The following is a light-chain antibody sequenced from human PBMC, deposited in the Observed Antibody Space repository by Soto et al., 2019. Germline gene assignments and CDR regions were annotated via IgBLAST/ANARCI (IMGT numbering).Light chain of an antibody. J-gene: IGLJ1*01. CDR1: SSDVGSYNY. CDR2: EVS. CDR3: SSYTSSNTL. V-gene: IGLV2-14*01. Sequence: QSVLTQPASVSGSPGQSITISCTGTSSDVGSYNYVSWYQQHPGKAPKLMIYEVSDRPSGISSRFSGSKSGNTASLTISGHKSENEADYYCSSYTSSNTLFGTGTKLTVL.